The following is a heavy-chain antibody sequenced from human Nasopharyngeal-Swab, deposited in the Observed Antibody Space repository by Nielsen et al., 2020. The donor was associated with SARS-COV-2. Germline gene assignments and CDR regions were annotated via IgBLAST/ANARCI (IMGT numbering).Heavy chain of an antibody. CDR1: GFTFSSYH. CDR3: ASLYSSSWLLETVTHFDS. D-gene: IGHD6-13*01. J-gene: IGHJ4*02. V-gene: IGHV3-48*02. Sequence: GESLKISCAASGFTFSSYHMNWVRQAPGKGLEWLSYITTCSTTIYYADSVTGRFTVSRDNAKNSLYLQMNSLRDEDTAVYYCASLYSSSWLLETVTHFDSWGQGTLVTVSS. CDR2: ITTCSTTI.